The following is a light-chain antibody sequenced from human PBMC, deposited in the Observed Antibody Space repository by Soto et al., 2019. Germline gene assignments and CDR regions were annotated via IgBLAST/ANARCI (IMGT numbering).Light chain of an antibody. CDR3: QQYGNARA. Sequence: EIVLTQSPGTLSLSPGERATLSCRASQSVSSGYLAWYQLKPGQAPRLLIYGASSRATGIPDRFSGSGSGTDFTLTISRLEPEDFAMYYCQQYGNARAFGQGTKVEIK. CDR2: GAS. J-gene: IGKJ1*01. V-gene: IGKV3-20*01. CDR1: QSVSSGY.